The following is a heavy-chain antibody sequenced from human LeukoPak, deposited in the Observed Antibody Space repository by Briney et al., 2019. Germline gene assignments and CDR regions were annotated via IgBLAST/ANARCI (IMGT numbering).Heavy chain of an antibody. D-gene: IGHD6-13*01. V-gene: IGHV5-51*01. J-gene: IGHJ4*02. CDR1: GYSFTSYW. CDR2: IYPGDSDT. CDR3: ARLVGRDSSWYIFDY. Sequence: GESLKISCKGSGYSFTSYWIGWVRQMPGKGLDWMGIIYPGDSDTRYSPSFQGQVTISADKSISTAYLQWSSLKASDTAMYYCARLVGRDSSWYIFDYWGQGTLVTVSS.